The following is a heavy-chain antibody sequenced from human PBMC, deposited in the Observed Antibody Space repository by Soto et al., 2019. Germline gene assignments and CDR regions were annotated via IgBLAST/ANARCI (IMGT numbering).Heavy chain of an antibody. V-gene: IGHV1-18*03. CDR2: ISPYNDYT. D-gene: IGHD3-9*01. CDR3: ARVCYYDIVCKTLIYDGLVV. CDR1: GYTFIRYG. J-gene: IGHJ6*02. Sequence: QVQLVQSAAEGKKPGASVKVSCKASGYTFIRYGITWVRQAPGQGLEWVGWISPYNDYTEYAQKFHACVPMTEHTSTKAVTIALRGLRSDVMAVYLCARVCYYDIVCKTLIYDGLVVCGQGPPVTVSS.